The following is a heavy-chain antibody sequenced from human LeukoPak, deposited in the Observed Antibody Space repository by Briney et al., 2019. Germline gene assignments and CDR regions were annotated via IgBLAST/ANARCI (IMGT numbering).Heavy chain of an antibody. CDR2: IYYSGST. CDR3: ARGGILARPDYYYYMDV. D-gene: IGHD6-6*01. J-gene: IGHJ6*03. CDR1: GGSISSSSYY. V-gene: IGHV4-61*01. Sequence: KSSETLSLTCTVSGGSISSSSYYWSWIRQPPGKGLEWIGYIYYSGSTNYNPSLKSRVTISVDTSKDQFSLKLSSVTAADTAVYYCARGGILARPDYYYYMDVWGKGTTVTVSS.